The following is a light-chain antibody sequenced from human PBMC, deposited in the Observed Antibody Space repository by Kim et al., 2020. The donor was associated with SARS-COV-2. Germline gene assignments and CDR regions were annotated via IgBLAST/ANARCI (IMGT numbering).Light chain of an antibody. J-gene: IGKJ2*02. CDR2: GTS. CDR1: QGVSFH. Sequence: EIVMTQSPATLSLSPGGRAILSCRASQGVSFHLAWYQQKPGQAPRLLIYGTSTRATGIPARFTGSGVGTDFTLTISSLQSEDFAVYFCQQYNNGPRTFGQGTKLEI. CDR3: QQYNNGPRT. V-gene: IGKV3-15*01.